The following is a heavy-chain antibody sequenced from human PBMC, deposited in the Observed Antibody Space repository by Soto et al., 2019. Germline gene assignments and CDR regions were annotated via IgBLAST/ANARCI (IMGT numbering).Heavy chain of an antibody. CDR3: AKISIAAAIDFDY. V-gene: IGHV3-30*18. Sequence: PVGSLRLSCAASGFTFSSYGMHWVRQAPGKGLEWVAVISYDGSNKYYADSVKGRFTISRDNSKNTLYLQMNSLRAEDTAVYYCAKISIAAAIDFDYWGQGTLVTVSS. CDR2: ISYDGSNK. J-gene: IGHJ4*02. D-gene: IGHD6-13*01. CDR1: GFTFSSYG.